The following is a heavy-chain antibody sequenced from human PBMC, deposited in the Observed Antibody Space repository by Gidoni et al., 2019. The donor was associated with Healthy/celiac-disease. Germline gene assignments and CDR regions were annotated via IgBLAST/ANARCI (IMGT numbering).Heavy chain of an antibody. CDR1: GFTFSSHR. V-gene: IGHV3-21*01. Sequence: EVQLVESGGGLVKPGASVRLSCAASGFTFSSHRLNWVRQATGMGLGWVSSISSSSSYIYYADTGKGRFTISRDNAKNSLYLQMNSLRAEDTAVYYCARREKAPAERWLQSSPYWYFDLWGRGTLVTVSS. CDR3: ARREKAPAERWLQSSPYWYFDL. CDR2: ISSSSSYI. J-gene: IGHJ2*01. D-gene: IGHD5-12*01.